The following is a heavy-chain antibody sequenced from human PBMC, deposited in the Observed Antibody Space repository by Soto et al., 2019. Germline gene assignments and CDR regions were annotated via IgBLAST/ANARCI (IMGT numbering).Heavy chain of an antibody. CDR3: ARDPIVATIITEYSSGWAHYYFDY. J-gene: IGHJ4*02. Sequence: ASVKVSCKASGGTFSSYAISWVRQAPGQGLEWMGGIIPIFGTANYAQKFQGRVTITADESTSTAYMELSSLRSEDTAVYYCARDPIVATIITEYSSGWAHYYFDYWGQGTLVTSPQ. D-gene: IGHD5-12*01. CDR2: IIPIFGTA. CDR1: GGTFSSYA. V-gene: IGHV1-69*13.